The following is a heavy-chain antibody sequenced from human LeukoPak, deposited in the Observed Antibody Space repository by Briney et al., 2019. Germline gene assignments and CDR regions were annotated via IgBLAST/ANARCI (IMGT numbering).Heavy chain of an antibody. J-gene: IGHJ4*02. D-gene: IGHD3-3*01. V-gene: IGHV1-69-2*01. CDR2: VDPEDGET. CDR3: ATLGNDFWSGYPSRTFDY. Sequence: ASVKVSCKVSGYTFTDYYMHWVQQAPGKGLAWMGLVDPEDGETIYAEKFQGRVTITADTSTDTAYMELSSLRSEDTAVYYCATLGNDFWSGYPSRTFDYWGRGTLVTVSS. CDR1: GYTFTDYY.